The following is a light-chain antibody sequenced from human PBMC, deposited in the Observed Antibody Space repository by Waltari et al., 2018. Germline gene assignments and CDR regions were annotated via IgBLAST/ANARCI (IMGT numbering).Light chain of an antibody. V-gene: IGKV2-40*01. J-gene: IGKJ3*01. CDR2: GGS. Sequence: DIVMTQTPLSLPITPGEPASISCRSRQSLLHSNGNTYLHWYLQKPGQSPQLLIYGGSNRASGVPDRFSGSGSGTDFTLKISKVEAEDVGVYYCVQDIAFPFTFGPGTKLDIK. CDR1: QSLLHSNGNTY. CDR3: VQDIAFPFT.